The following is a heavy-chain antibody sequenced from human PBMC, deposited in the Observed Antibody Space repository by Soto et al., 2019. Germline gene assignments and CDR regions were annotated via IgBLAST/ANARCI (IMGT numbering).Heavy chain of an antibody. D-gene: IGHD2-8*01. CDR2: IYHSGTT. CDR3: ARSIVHMASNLAFHI. V-gene: IGHV4-4*02. Sequence: SETLSLTCAVSGGSISSNNWWSWVRQPPGKGLEGIGEIYHSGTTNYNPSLKSRVTISVDKSKNRFSLKLNSVTAADTAVYYCARSIVHMASNLAFHIWGQGTMVTVSS. CDR1: GGSISSNNW. J-gene: IGHJ3*02.